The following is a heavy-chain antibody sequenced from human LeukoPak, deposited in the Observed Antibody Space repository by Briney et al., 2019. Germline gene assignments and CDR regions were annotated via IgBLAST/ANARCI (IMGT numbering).Heavy chain of an antibody. CDR3: ARVDVVAATPIAFDI. CDR2: IYYSGST. CDR1: GGSISSGNYY. J-gene: IGHJ3*02. V-gene: IGHV4-39*07. D-gene: IGHD2-15*01. Sequence: SETLSLTCTVSGGSISSGNYYWGWIRQPPGKGLEWIGSIYYSGSTYYNPSLMSRVTISVDTSKNQFSLKLSSVTAADTAVYYCARVDVVAATPIAFDIWGQGTMVTVSS.